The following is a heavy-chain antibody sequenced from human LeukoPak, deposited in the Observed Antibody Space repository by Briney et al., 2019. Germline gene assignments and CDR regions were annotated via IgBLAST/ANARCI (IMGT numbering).Heavy chain of an antibody. CDR1: GFTFSNYE. CDR2: ISSSGTTI. Sequence: PGGSLRLSCAASGFTFSNYEMNWVRRAPGNGLEWVSYISSSGTTIYYADSVKGRFTISRDNAKNSLYLQMNSLRAEDTAVYYCARRYCSSTSCLIDYWGQGTLVTVSS. CDR3: ARRYCSSTSCLIDY. D-gene: IGHD2-2*01. V-gene: IGHV3-48*03. J-gene: IGHJ4*02.